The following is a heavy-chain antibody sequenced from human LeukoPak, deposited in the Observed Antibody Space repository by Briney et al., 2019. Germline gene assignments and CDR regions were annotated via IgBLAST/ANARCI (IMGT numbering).Heavy chain of an antibody. J-gene: IGHJ3*01. D-gene: IGHD3-22*01. Sequence: PGGSLRLSCAASGFGFSTYEMNWVRQAPGKGLEWISYITSSSSAIYYANPVKGRFTISRDNAKKSVYLQMSSLRAEDTAVYYCTRGGNIGYNYNAFDVWGQGTMVTVSS. CDR2: ITSSSSAI. CDR1: GFGFSTYE. V-gene: IGHV3-48*03. CDR3: TRGGNIGYNYNAFDV.